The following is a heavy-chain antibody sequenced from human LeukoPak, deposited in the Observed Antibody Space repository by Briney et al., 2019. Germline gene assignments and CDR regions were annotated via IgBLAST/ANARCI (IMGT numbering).Heavy chain of an antibody. Sequence: SQTLSLTCTVSGGSISSGSYYWSWIRQPAGKGLEWIGRIYTSGSTNYNPSLKSRVTISVDTSKNQFSLKLSSVTAADTAVYYCARGGYGPPLIRRDYYYYMDVWGKGTTVTVSS. D-gene: IGHD4-17*01. CDR3: ARGGYGPPLIRRDYYYYMDV. CDR1: GGSISSGSYY. V-gene: IGHV4-61*02. CDR2: IYTSGST. J-gene: IGHJ6*03.